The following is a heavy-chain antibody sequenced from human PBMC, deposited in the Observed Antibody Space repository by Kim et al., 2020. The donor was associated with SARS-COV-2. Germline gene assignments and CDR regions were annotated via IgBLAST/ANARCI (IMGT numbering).Heavy chain of an antibody. CDR3: ARGGIAVAGTDYFDY. CDR1: GFTFSSYG. D-gene: IGHD6-19*01. CDR2: IWYDGSNK. Sequence: GGSLRLSCAASGFTFSSYGMHWVRQAPGKGLEWVAVIWYDGSNKYYADSVKGRFTISRDNSKNTLYLQMNSLRAEDTAVYYCARGGIAVAGTDYFDYWGQGTLVTVSS. J-gene: IGHJ4*02. V-gene: IGHV3-33*01.